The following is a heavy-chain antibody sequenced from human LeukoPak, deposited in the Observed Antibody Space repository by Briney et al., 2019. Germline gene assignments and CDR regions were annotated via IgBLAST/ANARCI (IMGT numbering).Heavy chain of an antibody. CDR3: VKDQWIDY. CDR2: TDTSGRYV. Sequence: GGSLRLSCAASGFTFSNYGMNWVRQAPEKGLEWVSFTDTSGRYVYYGDSVKGRFTIYRDNYKNTLFLQMSSLRVEDTAVYYCVKDQWIDYWGQGVLVTVSS. V-gene: IGHV3-21*01. CDR1: GFTFSNYG. D-gene: IGHD6-19*01. J-gene: IGHJ4*02.